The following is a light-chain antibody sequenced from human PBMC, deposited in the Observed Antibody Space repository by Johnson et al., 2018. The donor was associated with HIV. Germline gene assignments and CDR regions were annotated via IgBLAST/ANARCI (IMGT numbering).Light chain of an antibody. V-gene: IGLV1-51*01. Sequence: QSVLTQPPSVSAAPGQKVTISCSGRSSNIVNNYVSWYQQLPGTGPKLLIYDNNKRPSGIPDRFSGSKSGTSATLGITGLQTGDEADYYCGTWDSSLSAYVFGTGTKVTVL. CDR3: GTWDSSLSAYV. J-gene: IGLJ1*01. CDR2: DNN. CDR1: SSNIVNNY.